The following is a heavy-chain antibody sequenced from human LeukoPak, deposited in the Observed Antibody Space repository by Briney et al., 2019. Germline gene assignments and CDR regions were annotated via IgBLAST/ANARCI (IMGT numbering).Heavy chain of an antibody. CDR1: GDTFSSYA. Sequence: AASVKVSCKASGDTFSSYAISWVRQAPGQGLEWMGGIIPIFGTANYAQKFQGRVTITTDESTSTAYMELSSLRSEDTAVYYCARDRSGSNRRFDPWGQGTLVTVSS. CDR2: IIPIFGTA. D-gene: IGHD2-15*01. CDR3: ARDRSGSNRRFDP. V-gene: IGHV1-69*05. J-gene: IGHJ5*02.